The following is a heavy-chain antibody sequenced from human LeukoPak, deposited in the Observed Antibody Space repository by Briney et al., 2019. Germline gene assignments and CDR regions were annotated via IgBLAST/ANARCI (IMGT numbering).Heavy chain of an antibody. D-gene: IGHD5-12*01. CDR3: ARDRGYSGYDSPGFDY. V-gene: IGHV1-18*01. CDR2: ISAYNGKT. CDR1: GYTFTSYG. Sequence: ASVKVSCNASGYTFTSYGISWGRKAPRQGLEWKGWISAYNGKTTYAQKLQGRVTITTDTSTSTAYMELRRLRSDDTAVYYCARDRGYSGYDSPGFDYWGQGTLVTVSS. J-gene: IGHJ4*02.